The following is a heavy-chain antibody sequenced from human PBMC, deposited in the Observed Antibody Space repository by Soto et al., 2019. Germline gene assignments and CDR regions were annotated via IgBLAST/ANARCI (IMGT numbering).Heavy chain of an antibody. J-gene: IGHJ5*02. CDR1: GASVNTDNY. CDR2: VHYTGST. Sequence: QLQLQESGPRLVRPSETLSLTCTVSGASVNTDNYWGWVRQTPGKGLEWIGGVHYTGSTYYSSTLKSRVTISMDTSKNQLSLNLRSVTAADTAMYYCVKHEPWLVRLTWGQGTLVTVSS. CDR3: VKHEPWLVRLT. V-gene: IGHV4-39*01. D-gene: IGHD6-19*01.